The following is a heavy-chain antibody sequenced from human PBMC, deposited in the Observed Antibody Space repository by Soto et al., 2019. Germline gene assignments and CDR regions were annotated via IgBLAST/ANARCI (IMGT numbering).Heavy chain of an antibody. D-gene: IGHD3-22*01. CDR2: IYYSGST. J-gene: IGHJ4*02. CDR3: ARSLLLWFGELSDYYDSSGYYFDY. CDR1: GGSISSSSYY. Sequence: SETLSLTCTVSGGSISSSSYYWGWIRQPPGKGLEWTGSIYYSGSTYYNPSLKSRVTISVDTSKNQFSLKLSSVTAADTAVYYCARSLLLWFGELSDYYDSSGYYFDYWGQGTLVTVSS. V-gene: IGHV4-39*01.